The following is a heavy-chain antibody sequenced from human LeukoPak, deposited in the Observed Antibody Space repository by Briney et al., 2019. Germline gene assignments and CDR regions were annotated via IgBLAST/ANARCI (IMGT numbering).Heavy chain of an antibody. D-gene: IGHD6-19*01. V-gene: IGHV3-23*01. Sequence: GGSLRLSCAASGFTLSSYAMSWVRQAPGKGLEWVSAISGSGGSTYYADSVKGRFTISRDNSKNTLYLQMNSLRAEDTAVYYCARGSELDTWLFYYYYYMDVWGKGTTVTISS. J-gene: IGHJ6*03. CDR3: ARGSELDTWLFYYYYYMDV. CDR2: ISGSGGST. CDR1: GFTLSSYA.